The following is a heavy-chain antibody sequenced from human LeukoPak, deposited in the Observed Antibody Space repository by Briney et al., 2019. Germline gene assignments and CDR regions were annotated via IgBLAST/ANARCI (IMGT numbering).Heavy chain of an antibody. V-gene: IGHV3-30*18. CDR3: AKNYESGRGVPYGMDV. CDR2: ISFDGREK. CDR1: GFSFRSYG. D-gene: IGHD3-10*01. J-gene: IGHJ6*02. Sequence: GRSLRLSCAASGFSFRSYGMHWVRQAPGKGLEWVALISFDGREKYYADSLKGRFTISRDNSKNTLYLQMSSLRDEDTAVYYCAKNYESGRGVPYGMDVWGQGTTVTVSS.